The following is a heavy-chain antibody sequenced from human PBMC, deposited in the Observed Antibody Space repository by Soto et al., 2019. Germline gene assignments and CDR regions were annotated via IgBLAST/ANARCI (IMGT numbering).Heavy chain of an antibody. Sequence: ASVKVSCKASGYTFTGYYMHWVRQAPGQGLEWMGWINPNSGGTNYAQKFQGRVTMTRDTSISTAYMELSRLRSDDTAVYYCARPNYDFWSGSYYYGMDVWGQGTTVTV. V-gene: IGHV1-2*02. CDR2: INPNSGGT. CDR3: ARPNYDFWSGSYYYGMDV. D-gene: IGHD3-3*01. CDR1: GYTFTGYY. J-gene: IGHJ6*02.